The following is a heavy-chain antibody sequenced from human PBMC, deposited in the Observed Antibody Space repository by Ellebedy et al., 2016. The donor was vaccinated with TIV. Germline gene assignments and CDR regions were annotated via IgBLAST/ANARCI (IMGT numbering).Heavy chain of an antibody. CDR1: GFTFSSYA. V-gene: IGHV3-23*01. CDR3: VRAIGAAGSY. CDR2: ISGSGGST. Sequence: GESLKISXAASGFTFSSYAMSWVRQAPGKGLEWVSAISGSGGSTYYADSVKGRFTISRDNAKNSLYLQMNSLRAEDTALYYCVRAIGAAGSYWGKGTTATVSS. D-gene: IGHD6-13*01. J-gene: IGHJ6*04.